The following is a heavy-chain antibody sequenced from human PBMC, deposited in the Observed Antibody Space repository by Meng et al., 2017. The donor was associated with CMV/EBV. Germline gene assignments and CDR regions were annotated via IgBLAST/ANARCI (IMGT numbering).Heavy chain of an antibody. J-gene: IGHJ5*02. CDR1: GGSFSGYY. CDR3: ARDLPGGWFDP. V-gene: IGHV4-34*01. Sequence: GSLRLSCAVYGGSFSGYYWSWIRQPPGKGLEWIGEINHSGSTNYNPSLKSRVTISVDTSKNQFSLKLSSVTAAVTAVYYCARDLPGGWFDPWGQGTLVTVSS. D-gene: IGHD1-14*01. CDR2: INHSGST.